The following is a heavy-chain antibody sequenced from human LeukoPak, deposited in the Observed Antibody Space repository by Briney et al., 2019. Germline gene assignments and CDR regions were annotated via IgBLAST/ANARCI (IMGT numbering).Heavy chain of an antibody. D-gene: IGHD6-19*01. CDR3: ARHSSGFSWFDP. CDR2: IYYSGNT. Sequence: SETLYLTCNVSGDSISGYYWSWIRQAPGKGLEWIGYIYYSGNTNYNPSLESRVTISIDTSKNQFSLNLISVTAADTGVYYCARHSSGFSWFDPWGQEILVTVSS. CDR1: GDSISGYY. V-gene: IGHV4-59*01. J-gene: IGHJ5*02.